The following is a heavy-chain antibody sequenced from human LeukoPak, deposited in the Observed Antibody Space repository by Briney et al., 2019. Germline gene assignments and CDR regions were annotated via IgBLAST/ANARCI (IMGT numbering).Heavy chain of an antibody. CDR2: IKRDGSVT. V-gene: IGHV3-7*03. Sequence: PGGSLRLSCAVSGFDFSTYWMTWVRQAPGKGLEWVANIKRDGSVTNYVDSVKGRFTISRDNSKNTLYLQMNSLRAEDTAVYYCAKARGSGWTLIYFDYWGQGTLVTVSS. CDR1: GFDFSTYW. J-gene: IGHJ4*02. CDR3: AKARGSGWTLIYFDY. D-gene: IGHD6-19*01.